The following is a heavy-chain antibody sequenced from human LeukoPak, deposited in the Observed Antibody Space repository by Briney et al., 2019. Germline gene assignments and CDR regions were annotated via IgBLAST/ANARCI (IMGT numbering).Heavy chain of an antibody. D-gene: IGHD2-2*01. CDR3: ARAVKSRQDQLLLYRGYYFDY. V-gene: IGHV1-8*03. J-gene: IGHJ4*02. Sequence: ASVKVSFKASGYTFTSYDINWVRQATGQGLEWMGWMNPNSGNTGYAQKFQGRVTITRNTSISTAYMELSSLRSEDTAVYYCARAVKSRQDQLLLYRGYYFDYWGQGTLVTVSS. CDR1: GYTFTSYD. CDR2: MNPNSGNT.